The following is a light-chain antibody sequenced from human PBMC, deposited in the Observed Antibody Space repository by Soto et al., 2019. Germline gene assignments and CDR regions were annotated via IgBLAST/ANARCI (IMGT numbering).Light chain of an antibody. J-gene: IGLJ3*02. CDR1: SGHSGYI. Sequence: QPVLTQSSSASASLGSSVKLTCTLSSGHSGYIIAWHQQQPGNAPRFLMKLESSGTYNKGSGVPDRFSGSSSGADRYLTISILHFEDEADYYCETWGSDTRVFGGGTKLTVL. CDR2: LESSGTY. CDR3: ETWGSDTRV. V-gene: IGLV4-60*02.